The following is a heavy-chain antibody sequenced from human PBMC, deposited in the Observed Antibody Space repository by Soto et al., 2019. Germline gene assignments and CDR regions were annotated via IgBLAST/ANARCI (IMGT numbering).Heavy chain of an antibody. J-gene: IGHJ5*02. CDR3: ASHLHGTGSKQINWFDP. V-gene: IGHV4-39*01. CDR1: GGSISSSSYY. Sequence: SETLSLTCTVSGGSISSSSYYWGWIRQPPGKGLEWIGSIYYSGSTYYNPSLKSRVTISVDTSKNQFSLKLSSVTAADTAVYYCASHLHGTGSKQINWFDPWGQGTLVTVSS. CDR2: IYYSGST. D-gene: IGHD2-8*02.